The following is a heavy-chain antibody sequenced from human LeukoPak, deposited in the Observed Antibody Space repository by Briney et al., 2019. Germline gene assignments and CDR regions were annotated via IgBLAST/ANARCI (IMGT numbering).Heavy chain of an antibody. CDR3: AKSSSGWYNWFDP. V-gene: IGHV3-23*01. CDR2: VSGSGGTT. CDR1: GFTFYTYA. D-gene: IGHD6-19*01. J-gene: IGHJ5*02. Sequence: PGGSLRLSCAASGFTFYTYAMSWVRQAPGKGLEWVSAVSGSGGTTYYAGSVKGRFTISRDNSKNTLWLQMNSLRAEDTAVYYCAKSSSGWYNWFDPWGQGTLVTVSS.